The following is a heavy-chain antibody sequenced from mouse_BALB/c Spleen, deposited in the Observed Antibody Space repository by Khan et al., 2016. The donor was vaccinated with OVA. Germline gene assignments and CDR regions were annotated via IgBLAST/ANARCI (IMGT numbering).Heavy chain of an antibody. Sequence: EVQLQESGPDLVKPGASVKMSCKASGYSFTGYYMNWVKQSHGKSLECIGRVNPNTGHTNYNQKLKGRAILIVDTSSSTAYVELRSLTSEDAAVYYCARRYDCFAYWGQGTLVTVSA. J-gene: IGHJ3*01. CDR3: ARRYDCFAY. CDR2: VNPNTGHT. V-gene: IGHV1-26*01. D-gene: IGHD2-14*01. CDR1: GYSFTGYY.